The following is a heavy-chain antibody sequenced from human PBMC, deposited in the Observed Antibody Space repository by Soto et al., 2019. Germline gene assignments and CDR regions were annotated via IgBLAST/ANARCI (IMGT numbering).Heavy chain of an antibody. CDR1: GFTFSSYA. CDR2: ISYDGSDK. J-gene: IGHJ4*02. V-gene: IGHV3-30*18. CDR3: AKGPPVVVINPYFDY. D-gene: IGHD3-22*01. Sequence: PGGSLRLSCAASGFTFSSYAMHWVRQAPGRGLQWVAVISYDGSDKFYADSVKGRFTISRDSSKNTLSLQMNSLRGEDTAIYYCAKGPPVVVINPYFDYWGQGTLVTVSS.